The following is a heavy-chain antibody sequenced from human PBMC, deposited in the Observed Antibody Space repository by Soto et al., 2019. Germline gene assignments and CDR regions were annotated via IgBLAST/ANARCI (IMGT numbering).Heavy chain of an antibody. CDR1: GYTFTGYY. Sequence: ASVKVSCKASGYTFTGYYMHWVRQAPGQGLEWMGWINPNSGGTNYAQKFQGRVTMTRDTSISTAYMELSRLRSDDTAVYYCARVKYYYDSSGPGDSWGQGTLVTVSS. D-gene: IGHD3-22*01. J-gene: IGHJ4*02. V-gene: IGHV1-2*02. CDR2: INPNSGGT. CDR3: ARVKYYYDSSGPGDS.